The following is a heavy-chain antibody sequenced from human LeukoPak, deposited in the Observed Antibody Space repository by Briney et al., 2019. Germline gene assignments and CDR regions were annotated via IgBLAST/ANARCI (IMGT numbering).Heavy chain of an antibody. CDR2: TDPGDSYT. CDR3: ASDRSSKWYFDY. CDR1: GYSFTSYW. V-gene: IGHV5-10-1*01. D-gene: IGHD2-15*01. J-gene: IGHJ4*02. Sequence: GESLKISCKGSGYSFTSYWITWVRQMPGKGLEWMGRTDPGDSYTNYSPSFQGHVTISVDKSINTAYLQWSSLKASDTAMYYCASDRSSKWYFDYWGPGTLVTVSS.